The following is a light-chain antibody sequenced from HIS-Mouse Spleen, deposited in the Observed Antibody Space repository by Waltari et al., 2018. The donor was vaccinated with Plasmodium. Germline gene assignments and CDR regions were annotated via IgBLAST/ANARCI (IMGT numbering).Light chain of an antibody. CDR3: QQYNNWSFT. V-gene: IGKV3-15*01. CDR2: GAS. Sequence: EIVMTQSQATLSVSPGERATLSCRASQRVSSNLAWYQQKPGQAPRLLIYGASTRANGIPARFSGSVSGTEFTLTISSLQSEDFAVYYCQQYNNWSFTFGPGTKVDIK. CDR1: QRVSSN. J-gene: IGKJ3*01.